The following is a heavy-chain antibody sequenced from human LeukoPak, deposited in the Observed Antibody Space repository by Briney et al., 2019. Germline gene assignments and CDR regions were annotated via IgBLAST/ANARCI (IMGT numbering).Heavy chain of an antibody. V-gene: IGHV4-39*01. CDR3: ARHGGSYTDYFDY. Sequence: KPSETLSLTCTVSGGSISSSRYYWGWIRQPPGKGLEWIGSIYYSGSTYYNPSLKSRVTISVDTSKNQFSLKLSSVTAADTAVYYCARHGGSYTDYFDYWGQGTLVTVSS. CDR1: GGSISSSRYY. CDR2: IYYSGST. J-gene: IGHJ4*02. D-gene: IGHD1-26*01.